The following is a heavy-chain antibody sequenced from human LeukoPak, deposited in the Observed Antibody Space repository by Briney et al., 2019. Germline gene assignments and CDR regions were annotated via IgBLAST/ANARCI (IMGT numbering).Heavy chain of an antibody. Sequence: SGGSLRLSCAASGFTFSSYAMSWVRQAPGKGLEWVSAISGSSGSTDYADSVKGRFTISRDNSKNTLYLQMNSLRAEDTAIYYCAKDPTVGTTNYFDYWGQGTLVTVSS. CDR1: GFTFSSYA. CDR2: ISGSSGST. J-gene: IGHJ4*02. V-gene: IGHV3-23*01. CDR3: AKDPTVGTTNYFDY. D-gene: IGHD4-23*01.